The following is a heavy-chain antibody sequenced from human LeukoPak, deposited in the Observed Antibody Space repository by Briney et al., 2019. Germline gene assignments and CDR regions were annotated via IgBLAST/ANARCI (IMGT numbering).Heavy chain of an antibody. J-gene: IGHJ3*02. V-gene: IGHV4-4*07. D-gene: IGHD2-15*01. CDR2: IYTRGST. Sequence: SETLSLTCTVSGGSINNYYWSWIRQPAGKGLEWIGRIYTRGSTNYNPSLKGRVTMSVDTSKNQFPLKLSSVTAADTAVYYCARGRYCSADICSGGDAFDIWGQGTMVSVSS. CDR3: ARGRYCSADICSGGDAFDI. CDR1: GGSINNYY.